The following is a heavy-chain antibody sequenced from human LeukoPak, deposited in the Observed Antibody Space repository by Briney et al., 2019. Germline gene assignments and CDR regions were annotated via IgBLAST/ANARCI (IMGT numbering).Heavy chain of an antibody. CDR1: GRSISRYY. CDR3: ASQETRGDLPNGYFYL. Sequence: PSQTLSLTCTVSGRSISRYYWSWIRQPPGKGLEWIGYIYYSGSTNYNPSLKSRVTISVDTSKNQFSLKLSSVTAADSAVYYRASQETRGDLPNGYFYLCGRGTLVTVSS. D-gene: IGHD4-17*01. CDR2: IYYSGST. V-gene: IGHV4-59*01. J-gene: IGHJ2*01.